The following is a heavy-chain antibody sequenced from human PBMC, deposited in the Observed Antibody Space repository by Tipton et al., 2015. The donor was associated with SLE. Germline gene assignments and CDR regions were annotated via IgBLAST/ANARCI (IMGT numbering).Heavy chain of an antibody. Sequence: TLSLTCTVSGGSISSYYWSWIRQPPGKGLEWIGYISYSGNTNYNPSLKSRVTMSVDTSKNQFYLRLTSVTAADTAVYYCATSPSYYYFYMDVWGKGTTVTVSS. V-gene: IGHV4-59*01. J-gene: IGHJ6*03. CDR1: GGSISSYY. CDR2: ISYSGNT. CDR3: ATSPSYYYFYMDV.